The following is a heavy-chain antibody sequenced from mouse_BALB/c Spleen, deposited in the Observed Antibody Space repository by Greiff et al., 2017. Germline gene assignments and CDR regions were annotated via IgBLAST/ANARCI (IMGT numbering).Heavy chain of an antibody. V-gene: IGHV14-4*02. CDR2: IDPENGDT. J-gene: IGHJ4*01. Sequence: EVQLQQSGAELVRSGASVKLSCTASGFNIKDYYMHWVKQRPDQGLEWIGWIDPENGDTEYAPKFQGKATMTADTSSNTAYLQLSSLTSEDTAVYYCARYGNYVDAMDYWGQGTSVTVSS. CDR3: ARYGNYVDAMDY. CDR1: GFNIKDYY. D-gene: IGHD2-1*01.